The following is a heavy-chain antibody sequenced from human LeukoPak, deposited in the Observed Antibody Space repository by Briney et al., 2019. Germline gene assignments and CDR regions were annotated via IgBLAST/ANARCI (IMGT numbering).Heavy chain of an antibody. Sequence: ASVKVSCKASGYTFTSYGISWVRQAPGQGLEWMGRIIPILGIANYAQKFQGRVTITADKSTSTAYMELSSLRSEDTAVYYCARDRNWIAAAGTEFAFDIWGQGTMVTVSS. V-gene: IGHV1-69*04. CDR1: GYTFTSYG. J-gene: IGHJ3*02. CDR3: ARDRNWIAAAGTEFAFDI. CDR2: IIPILGIA. D-gene: IGHD6-13*01.